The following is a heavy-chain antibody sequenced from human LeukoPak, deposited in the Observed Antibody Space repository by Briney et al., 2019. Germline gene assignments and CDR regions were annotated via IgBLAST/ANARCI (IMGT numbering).Heavy chain of an antibody. CDR3: ARRIGSGWYDY. J-gene: IGHJ4*02. CDR1: GYSFTSYW. D-gene: IGHD6-19*01. V-gene: IGHV5-51*01. Sequence: KHGEPLKISCKGSGYSFTSYWIGWVRQMPGKGLEWLGIINPGDSDTRYSPSFQGQVTISADKSISTANLQWSSLKASDTAMYYCARRIGSGWYDYWGQGTLVTVSS. CDR2: INPGDSDT.